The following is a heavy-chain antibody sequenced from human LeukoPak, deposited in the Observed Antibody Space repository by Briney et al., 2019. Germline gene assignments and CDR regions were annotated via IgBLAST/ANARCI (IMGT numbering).Heavy chain of an antibody. Sequence: GGSLRLSCAASGFSFDDYAMHWVRQAPGKGLEWVSIISGDGISTAYAESVQGRFTVSRDNRKNVLYLQMNSLTTEDIAFYYCAKDIGALIVSSECLHHWGEGTVVTVSS. CDR1: GFSFDDYA. CDR3: AKDIGALIVSSECLHH. V-gene: IGHV3-43*02. J-gene: IGHJ1*01. D-gene: IGHD3-10*01. CDR2: ISGDGIST.